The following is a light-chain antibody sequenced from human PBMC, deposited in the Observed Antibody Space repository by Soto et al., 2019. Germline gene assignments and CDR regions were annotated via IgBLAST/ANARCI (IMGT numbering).Light chain of an antibody. V-gene: IGLV7-43*01. Sequence: TVVTQEPSLSVSPGGTVTLTCASSTGAVTNNYFPNWFQQKPGQSPRALIYSTSEKHPWTPARFSGSLLGGKAALTLSGVQPEDEAEYYCLLYYGRSYVFGAGTKVTVL. CDR1: TGAVTNNYF. CDR2: STS. CDR3: LLYYGRSYV. J-gene: IGLJ1*01.